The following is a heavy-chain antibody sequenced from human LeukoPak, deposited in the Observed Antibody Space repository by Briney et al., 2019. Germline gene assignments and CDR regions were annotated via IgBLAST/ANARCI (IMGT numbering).Heavy chain of an antibody. Sequence: SETLSLTCTVSGGSISSSSYYWGWLRQPPGKGLEWIGSIYYSGSNYYNPSLKSRVTISVDTSKNQFSLKLSSVTAADTAVYYCASSGDYEINYYYYGIDVWGQGTTVTVSS. V-gene: IGHV4-39*07. CDR2: IYYSGSN. CDR1: GGSISSSSYY. J-gene: IGHJ6*02. D-gene: IGHD4-17*01. CDR3: ASSGDYEINYYYYGIDV.